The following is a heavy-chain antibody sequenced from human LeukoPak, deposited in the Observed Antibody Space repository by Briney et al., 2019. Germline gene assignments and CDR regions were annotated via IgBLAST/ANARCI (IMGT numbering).Heavy chain of an antibody. D-gene: IGHD6-13*01. CDR2: ISYSGST. J-gene: IGHJ5*02. Sequence: SETLSLTCTVSGGSISSYYWSWIRQPPGKGLEWIGYISYSGSTKYNPSLKSRVTISVDTSKNQFSLKLSSVTAADTAVYYCARDHGYSSSWYWFDPWGQGTLVTVSS. V-gene: IGHV4-59*01. CDR1: GGSISSYY. CDR3: ARDHGYSSSWYWFDP.